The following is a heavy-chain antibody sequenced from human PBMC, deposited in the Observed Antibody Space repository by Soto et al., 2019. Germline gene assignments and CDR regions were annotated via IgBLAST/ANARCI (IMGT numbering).Heavy chain of an antibody. CDR3: ARELSAIGMDV. V-gene: IGHV3-74*01. CDR1: GFTFSTYW. J-gene: IGHJ6*02. Sequence: GGSLRLSCAASGFTFSTYWMHWVRQAPGSGLVWVSRLNSDGSGTDYADSVKGRFTISRDDAKNTLYLQMNSLRAEDTAIYYCARELSAIGMDVWGQGTTVTVSS. CDR2: LNSDGSGT. D-gene: IGHD3-16*02.